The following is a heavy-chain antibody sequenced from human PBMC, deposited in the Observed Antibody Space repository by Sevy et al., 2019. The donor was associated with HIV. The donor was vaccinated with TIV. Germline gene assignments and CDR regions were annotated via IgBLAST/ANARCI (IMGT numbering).Heavy chain of an antibody. Sequence: ASVKVSCAAFGYTFTTYDINWVRQAPGQGLEWMGWMSPNTGATGFAQKFQGRVTLTRNKSITTAYMELSSLTYEDTAIYYYAWGGNGDFWSYEYYYYGMYVWGQGTTVTVSS. J-gene: IGHJ6*02. CDR2: MSPNTGAT. CDR3: AWGGNGDFWSYEYYYYGMYV. CDR1: GYTFTTYD. D-gene: IGHD3-3*01. V-gene: IGHV1-8*01.